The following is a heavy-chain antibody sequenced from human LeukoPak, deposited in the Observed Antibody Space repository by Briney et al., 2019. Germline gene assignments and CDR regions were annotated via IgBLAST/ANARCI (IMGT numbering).Heavy chain of an antibody. D-gene: IGHD2-2*01. J-gene: IGHJ3*02. V-gene: IGHV4-39*01. CDR1: GGSISSSSYY. Sequence: PSETLSLTCTVSGGSISSSSYYWGWIRQPPGKGLEWIGSIYYSGSTYYNPSLKSRVTISVDTSKNQFSLKLSSVTAADTAVYYCARQRVVVPAAKGNGAFDIWGQGTMVTVSS. CDR3: ARQRVVVPAAKGNGAFDI. CDR2: IYYSGST.